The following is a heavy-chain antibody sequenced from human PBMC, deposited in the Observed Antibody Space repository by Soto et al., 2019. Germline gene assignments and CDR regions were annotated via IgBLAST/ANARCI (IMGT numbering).Heavy chain of an antibody. J-gene: IGHJ4*02. Sequence: VGSLRLSCVVSEFTFSSSWMHWVRQGPGKGLVWVSRINSDGSSTNYADSVKGRFTTSRDNAKNMLYLQMNSLRAEDTALYYCVTGWSDYWGQGTLVTVSS. V-gene: IGHV3-74*01. CDR2: INSDGSST. CDR3: VTGWSDY. CDR1: EFTFSSSW. D-gene: IGHD2-15*01.